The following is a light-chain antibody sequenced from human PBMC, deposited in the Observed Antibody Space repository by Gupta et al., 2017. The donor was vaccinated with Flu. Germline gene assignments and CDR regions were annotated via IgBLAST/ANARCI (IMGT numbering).Light chain of an antibody. J-gene: IGKJ2*02. CDR1: QSVSRNY. CDR3: QQEGNTPGT. V-gene: IGKV3-20*01. Sequence: EIVLTQSPGTLSLSPGERATLSCRASQSVSRNYLAWYQQKPGQAPRLLIYDASSRAYGIPDRFSGSGSGTEFTLIISRREPEDFAVYCCQQEGNTPGTFGQGTKFDIK. CDR2: DAS.